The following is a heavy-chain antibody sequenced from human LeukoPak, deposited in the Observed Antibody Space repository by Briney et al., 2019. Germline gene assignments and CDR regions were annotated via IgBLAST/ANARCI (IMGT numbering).Heavy chain of an antibody. CDR1: GFTFSSYG. V-gene: IGHV3-7*01. CDR2: IKQDGSEK. D-gene: IGHD6-13*01. Sequence: GGSLRLSCAASGFTFSSYGMHWVRQAPGKGLEWVANIKQDGSEKYYVDSVKGRFTISRDNAKNSLYLQMHSLRAEDTAVYYCARVRAQLSKNYYYYYMDVWGKGTTVTISS. CDR3: ARVRAQLSKNYYYYYMDV. J-gene: IGHJ6*03.